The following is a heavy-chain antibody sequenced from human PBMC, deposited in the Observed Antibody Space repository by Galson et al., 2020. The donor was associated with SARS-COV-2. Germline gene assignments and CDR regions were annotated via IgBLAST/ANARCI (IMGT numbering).Heavy chain of an antibody. V-gene: IGHV3-23*01. CDR2: ISGSGGST. CDR3: AKDPYYDFWSGYYFDY. D-gene: IGHD3-3*01. Sequence: GGSLRLSCAASGFTFSSYAMSWVRQAPGKGLEWVSAISGSGGSTNYADPVKGRFTISRDNSKNTLYLQMNSLRAEDTAVYYCAKDPYYDFWSGYYFDYWGQGTLVTVSS. CDR1: GFTFSSYA. J-gene: IGHJ4*02.